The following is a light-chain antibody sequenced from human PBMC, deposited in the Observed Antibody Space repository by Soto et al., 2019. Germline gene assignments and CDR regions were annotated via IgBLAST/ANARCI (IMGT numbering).Light chain of an antibody. V-gene: IGKV3-15*01. CDR3: QQYNNWPRT. J-gene: IGKJ1*01. Sequence: EIVMTQSPATLSVSPGERATLSCRASQSVSSNLAWYQQKPGQAPRLLIYGASTRATGIPARFSGSGSGTEFTLTISSLQSEDFGVYYCQQYNNWPRTFGQETDVDIK. CDR2: GAS. CDR1: QSVSSN.